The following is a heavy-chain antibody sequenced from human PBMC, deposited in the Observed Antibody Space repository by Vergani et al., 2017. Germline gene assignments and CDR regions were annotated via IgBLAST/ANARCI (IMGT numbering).Heavy chain of an antibody. V-gene: IGHV4-39*02. CDR1: GDSISSTNYY. CDR2: IYYSGSA. J-gene: IGHJ4*02. Sequence: QLQLQESGPGLLKPSETLSLPCTVSGDSISSTNYYWAWIRQPPGKGMDWIGNIYYSGSALYNPSLKSRFTISVDASKKQLSLKLMSVTAADTAVFYCARETGRYGGYLDYWGQGTMVSVS. CDR3: ARETGRYGGYLDY. D-gene: IGHD4/OR15-4a*01.